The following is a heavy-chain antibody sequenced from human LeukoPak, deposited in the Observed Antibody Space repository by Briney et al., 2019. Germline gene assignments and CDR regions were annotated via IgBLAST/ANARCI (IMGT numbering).Heavy chain of an antibody. CDR2: ISAYNGNT. J-gene: IGHJ4*02. CDR1: GYTFTSYG. Sequence: ASVKVSCKASGYTFTSYGISWVRQAPGQGLEGMGWISAYNGNTNYAQKLQGRVTMTTDTSTSTAYMQLRSLRSDDTAVYYYPRGPGVVEAAAHDYWGQGTLVTVSS. V-gene: IGHV1-18*01. D-gene: IGHD2-15*01. CDR3: PRGPGVVEAAAHDY.